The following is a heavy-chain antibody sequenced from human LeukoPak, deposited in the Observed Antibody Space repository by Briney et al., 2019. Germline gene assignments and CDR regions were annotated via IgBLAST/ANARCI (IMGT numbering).Heavy chain of an antibody. CDR3: AGLITMVRGVIF. D-gene: IGHD3-10*01. CDR2: IYYSGST. V-gene: IGHV4-61*01. J-gene: IGHJ4*02. Sequence: SETLSLTCTVSGGSVGSGSYYWSWIRQPPGKGLEWIGYIYYSGSTNYNPSLKSRVTISVDTSKNQFSLRLSSVTAADTAVYYCAGLITMVRGVIFWGQGTLVTVSS. CDR1: GGSVGSGSYY.